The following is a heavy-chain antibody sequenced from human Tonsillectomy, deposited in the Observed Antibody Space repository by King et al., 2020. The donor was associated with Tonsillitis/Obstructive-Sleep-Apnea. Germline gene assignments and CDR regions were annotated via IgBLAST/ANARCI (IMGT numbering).Heavy chain of an antibody. CDR1: GFTFHDYA. J-gene: IGHJ3*02. CDR3: AKDIGQRSWMAFDI. V-gene: IGHV3-9*01. D-gene: IGHD2-15*01. Sequence: VQLVESGGGLVQPGRSLRLSCAASGFTFHDYAMHWVRQAPGKGLEWVSGISWNSGSIGYADSVKGRFTISRDNAKNSLYLQMNSLRAEDTALYYCAKDIGQRSWMAFDIWGQGTMVTVSS. CDR2: ISWNSGSI.